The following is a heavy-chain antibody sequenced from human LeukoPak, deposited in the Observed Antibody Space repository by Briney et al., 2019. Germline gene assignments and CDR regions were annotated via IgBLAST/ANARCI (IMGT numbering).Heavy chain of an antibody. J-gene: IGHJ4*02. CDR2: IGASGGSS. D-gene: IGHD1-20*01. CDR3: AKDRITGTPYYFDY. CDR1: GFTFSSYA. V-gene: IGHV3-23*01. Sequence: GGSLRLSCAASGFTFSSYAMSWVRQAPGKGLEWVLGIGASGGSSYYADSVKGRFTISRDNSKNTLYLQMDSLRAEDTAVYYCAKDRITGTPYYFDYWGQGTLVTVSS.